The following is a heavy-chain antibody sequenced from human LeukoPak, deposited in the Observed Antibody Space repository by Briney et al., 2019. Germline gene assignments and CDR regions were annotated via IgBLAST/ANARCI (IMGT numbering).Heavy chain of an antibody. D-gene: IGHD3-3*01. CDR3: ARDTDDFWSGYWSSYYYYGMDV. V-gene: IGHV3-30-3*01. J-gene: IGHJ6*02. CDR1: GFTSTSYA. Sequence: GGSLRLSCAASGFTSTSYAMHWVRQAPGTGLEWVAVISYDGSNKYYADSVKGRFTISRGNSKNTLYLQMNSLRAEDTAVYYCARDTDDFWSGYWSSYYYYGMDVWGQGTTVTVSS. CDR2: ISYDGSNK.